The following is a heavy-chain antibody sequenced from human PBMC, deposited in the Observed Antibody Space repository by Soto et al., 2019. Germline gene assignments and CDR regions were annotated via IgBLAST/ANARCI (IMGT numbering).Heavy chain of an antibody. Sequence: SQTLSLTCAISGDSVSSNRAAWNWISLSPSRGLEWLARTYYSSRWYNDYAVSVRSRITVNPDTSKNQFSLQLTSVTPEDAAVYFCAGTTSHLRCYMDVWGTGIMVRVSS. V-gene: IGHV6-1*01. CDR2: TYYSSRWYN. J-gene: IGHJ6*03. CDR1: GDSVSSNRAA. CDR3: AGTTSHLRCYMDV. D-gene: IGHD1-1*01.